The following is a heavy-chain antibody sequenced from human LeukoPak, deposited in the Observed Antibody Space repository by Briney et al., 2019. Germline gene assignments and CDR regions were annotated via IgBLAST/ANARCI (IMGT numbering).Heavy chain of an antibody. D-gene: IGHD1-26*01. J-gene: IGHJ4*02. CDR2: IYYSGST. CDR1: GGSISSSSYY. Sequence: SETLSLTCTVSGGSISSSSYYWGWIRQPPGKGLEWIGSIYYSGSTNYNPSLKSRVTISVDTSKNQFSLKLSSVTAADTAVYYCARGLWELSAFDYWGQGTLVTVSS. CDR3: ARGLWELSAFDY. V-gene: IGHV4-39*07.